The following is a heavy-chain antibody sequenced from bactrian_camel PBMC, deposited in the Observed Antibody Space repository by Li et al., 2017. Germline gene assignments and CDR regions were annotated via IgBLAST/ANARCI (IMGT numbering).Heavy chain of an antibody. Sequence: HVQLVESGGGSVQAGGSLRLACVASGYTYRTNCMGWFRQAPGNECELVSAFRSGGSTYSVDSVKDRFFISLDKATNTLYLQLNSLKTEDTAMYYCAKESSVDYNEYSEPNYWGQGTQVTVS. D-gene: IGHD4*01. CDR1: GYTYRTNC. CDR2: FRSGGST. J-gene: IGHJ4*01. V-gene: IGHV3S55*01. CDR3: AKESSVDYNEYSEPNY.